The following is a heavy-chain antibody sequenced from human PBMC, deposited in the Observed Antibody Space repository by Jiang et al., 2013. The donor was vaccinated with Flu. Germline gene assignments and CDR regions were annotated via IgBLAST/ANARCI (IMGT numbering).Heavy chain of an antibody. D-gene: IGHD5-18*01. J-gene: IGHJ4*02. CDR1: GYSFNSYY. V-gene: IGHV1-46*02. Sequence: SCKASGYSFNSYYVHWVRQAPGGQGLEWMGIINPSDSSTRYPQKFQGRVIITGDTSTNTVYMELSSLRSEDTAVYYCARVGLYTYGDYWGQGTLVTVSS. CDR3: ARVGLYTYGDY. CDR2: INPSDSST.